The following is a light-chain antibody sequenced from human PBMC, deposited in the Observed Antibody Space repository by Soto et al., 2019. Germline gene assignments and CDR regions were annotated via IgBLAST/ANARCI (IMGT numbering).Light chain of an antibody. CDR3: SSYTSSNTQV. J-gene: IGLJ7*01. Sequence: QSALTQPASVSGSPGQPITISCTGTSSDVGGYIYVSWYQQHPGKAPKLMIYEVTNRPSGVSNRFSGSKSGNTAALTISGLQAEDEADYYCSSYTSSNTQVFGAGTQLTVL. V-gene: IGLV2-14*01. CDR1: SSDVGGYIY. CDR2: EVT.